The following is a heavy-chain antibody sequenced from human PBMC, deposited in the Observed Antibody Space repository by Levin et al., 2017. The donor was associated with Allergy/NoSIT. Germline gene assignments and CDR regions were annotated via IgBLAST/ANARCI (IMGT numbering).Heavy chain of an antibody. V-gene: IGHV1-18*01. J-gene: IGHJ1*01. CDR3: ARGGYCSGGSCYSGQYFQH. CDR1: GYTFTNYG. CDR2: ISGHNGNT. D-gene: IGHD2-15*01. Sequence: GESLKISCKASGYTFTNYGISWVRQAPGLGLEWMGWISGHNGNTNYAQNLQDRLTMTTDTSTSTAYMELRSLRSDDTAVYYCARGGYCSGGSCYSGQYFQHWGQGTLVTVSS.